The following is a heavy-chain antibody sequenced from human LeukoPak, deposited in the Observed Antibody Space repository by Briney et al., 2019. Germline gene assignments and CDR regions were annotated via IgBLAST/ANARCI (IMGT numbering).Heavy chain of an antibody. J-gene: IGHJ5*02. CDR2: IDHSGYT. CDR1: GGSLSSYY. D-gene: IGHD1-26*01. V-gene: IGHV4-59*01. Sequence: SETLSLTCTVSGGSLSSYYWSWIRQPPGKGLQWIGYIDHSGYTNYNRSLKSRVTISVDTSKNQFSLKLSSVTAADTAVYYCARVSGSYYPGWFDPWGQGTLVTVSS. CDR3: ARVSGSYYPGWFDP.